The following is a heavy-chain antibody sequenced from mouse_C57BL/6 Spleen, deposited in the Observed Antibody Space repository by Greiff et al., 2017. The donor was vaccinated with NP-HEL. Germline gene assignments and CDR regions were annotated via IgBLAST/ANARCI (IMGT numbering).Heavy chain of an antibody. V-gene: IGHV1-18*01. CDR2: INPNNGGT. J-gene: IGHJ1*03. CDR1: GYTFTDYN. D-gene: IGHD1-1*01. Sequence: EVKLMESGPELVKPGASVKIPCKASGYTFTDYNMDWVKQSHGKSLEWIGDINPNNGGTIYNQKFKGKATLTVDKSSSTAYMELRSLTSEDTAVYYCARYPYYYGSSWWYFDVWGTGTTVTVSS. CDR3: ARYPYYYGSSWWYFDV.